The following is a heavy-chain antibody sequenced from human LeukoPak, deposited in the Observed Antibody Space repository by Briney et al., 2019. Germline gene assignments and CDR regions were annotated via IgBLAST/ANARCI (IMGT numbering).Heavy chain of an antibody. CDR1: GYTLTELS. J-gene: IGHJ3*02. Sequence: GASVKVSCKVSGYTLTELSMHWVRQAPGKGLEWMGGFDPEDGETIYAQKFQGRVTMTEDTSTDTAYMELSSLRSEDTAVYYCATYIPGVVGTRAAFDIWGQGTMVTVSS. CDR2: FDPEDGET. CDR3: ATYIPGVVGTRAAFDI. D-gene: IGHD2-15*01. V-gene: IGHV1-24*01.